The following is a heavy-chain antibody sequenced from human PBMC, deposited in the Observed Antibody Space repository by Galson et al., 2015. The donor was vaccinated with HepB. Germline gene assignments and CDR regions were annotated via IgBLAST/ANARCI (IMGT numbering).Heavy chain of an antibody. D-gene: IGHD3-22*01. V-gene: IGHV3-9*01. Sequence: SLRLSCAVSGFTFDDYAMHWVRQAPGKGLEWVSGISWNSGTIGYADSVKGRFTISRDNAKNSLYLQMNGLRAEDTALYYCAKAGQDRYYDSSGYYLGWFDPWGQGTLVTVSS. CDR2: ISWNSGTI. J-gene: IGHJ5*02. CDR1: GFTFDDYA. CDR3: AKAGQDRYYDSSGYYLGWFDP.